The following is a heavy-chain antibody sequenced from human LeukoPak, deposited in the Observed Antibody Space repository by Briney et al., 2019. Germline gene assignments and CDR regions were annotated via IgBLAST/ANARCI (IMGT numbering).Heavy chain of an antibody. D-gene: IGHD3-16*01. CDR2: ISSDGTYT. CDR1: GFTFSNHL. CDR3: ARGPGSRGGYYVGDF. J-gene: IGHJ4*02. Sequence: GGSLRLSCAASGFTFSNHLMHWVRQAPGKGLVWVSRISSDGTYTNYADSVRGRFTISRDNAKNTLYLQMNSLRAEDTAVYYCARGPGSRGGYYVGDFWGQGTLVTVSS. V-gene: IGHV3-74*01.